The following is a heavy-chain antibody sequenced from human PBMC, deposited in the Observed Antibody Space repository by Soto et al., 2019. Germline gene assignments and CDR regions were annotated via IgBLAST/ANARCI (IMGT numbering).Heavy chain of an antibody. V-gene: IGHV4-4*02. Sequence: PSETLSLTCAVSGGSISSNNWWTWVRQPPGKGLEWIGEIYHSGSTNYNPSLKSRVTISVEKSKNQFSLNLSSVTAADTAVYYCAGPYYYDSSGYMFDPWGQGTLVTVS. CDR2: IYHSGST. J-gene: IGHJ5*02. CDR3: AGPYYYDSSGYMFDP. D-gene: IGHD3-22*01. CDR1: GGSISSNNW.